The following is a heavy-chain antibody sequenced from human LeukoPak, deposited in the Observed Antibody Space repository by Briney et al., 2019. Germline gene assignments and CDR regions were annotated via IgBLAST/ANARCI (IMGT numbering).Heavy chain of an antibody. CDR1: GGSISSISYY. CDR3: ARRASRRLRGAYGGHLDY. Sequence: SETLSLTCTVSGGSISSISYYWGWLRHPPGTGLEWIGSIYYSGSTYYNPSLKSRVTMSVDTSTNQFSLKLSSVTAADTAVYYCARRASRRLRGAYGGHLDYWGQGTLVTVSS. V-gene: IGHV4-39*01. CDR2: IYYSGST. J-gene: IGHJ4*02. D-gene: IGHD3-10*01.